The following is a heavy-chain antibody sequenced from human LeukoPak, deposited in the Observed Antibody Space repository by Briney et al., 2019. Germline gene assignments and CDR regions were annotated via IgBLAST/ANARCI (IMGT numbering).Heavy chain of an antibody. Sequence: GASVKLSCKASGYTFTGYYMHWARHAPGRGLEWMGWINPNSGGTNYAQKFQGRVTMTRDTSISTAYMELSRLRSDDTAVYYCARMRATITMVRGVITRELDYWGQGTLVTVSS. CDR3: ARMRATITMVRGVITRELDY. V-gene: IGHV1-2*02. D-gene: IGHD3-10*01. CDR1: GYTFTGYY. J-gene: IGHJ4*02. CDR2: INPNSGGT.